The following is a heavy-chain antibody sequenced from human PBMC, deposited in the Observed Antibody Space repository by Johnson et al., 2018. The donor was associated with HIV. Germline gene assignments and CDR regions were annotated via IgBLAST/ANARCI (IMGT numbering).Heavy chain of an antibody. CDR1: GFTFDDYA. J-gene: IGHJ3*02. D-gene: IGHD6-6*01. Sequence: VQLVESGGGLVQPGRSLRLSCAASGFTFDDYAMHWVRQAPGKGLEWVSGISWNSGSIGYADSVKGRFTISRDNAKNSLYLQMNSLRAEDTALYYCAKDYSSSPYVDAFDIWGQGTMVTVSS. CDR2: ISWNSGSI. CDR3: AKDYSSSPYVDAFDI. V-gene: IGHV3-9*01.